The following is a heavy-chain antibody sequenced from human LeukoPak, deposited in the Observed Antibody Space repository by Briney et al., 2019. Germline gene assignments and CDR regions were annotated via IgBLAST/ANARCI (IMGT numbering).Heavy chain of an antibody. CDR2: ISSSSSYI. V-gene: IGHV3-21*01. D-gene: IGHD1-26*01. J-gene: IGHJ4*02. CDR3: ARVGATWSLDY. Sequence: GGSLRLSCAASGFTFSSYSMNWARQAPGKGLEWVSSISSSSSYIYYADSVKGRFTISRDNAKNSLYLQMSSLRAEDTAVYYCARVGATWSLDYWGQGTLVTVSS. CDR1: GFTFSSYS.